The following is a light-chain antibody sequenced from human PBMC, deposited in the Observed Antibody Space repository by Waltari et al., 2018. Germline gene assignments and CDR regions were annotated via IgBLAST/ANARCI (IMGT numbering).Light chain of an antibody. V-gene: IGKV1-8*01. CDR1: HGVSTY. Sequence: AIRMTQSPASLSASTGDRVTISCRASHGVSTYLAWYQSKPGKAPSLLIYASSTFESGVPSKFSGRGSGTDFTLTISCLQSEDFAIYYCQQYHTYPWTFGQGTKVEI. CDR3: QQYHTYPWT. CDR2: ASS. J-gene: IGKJ1*01.